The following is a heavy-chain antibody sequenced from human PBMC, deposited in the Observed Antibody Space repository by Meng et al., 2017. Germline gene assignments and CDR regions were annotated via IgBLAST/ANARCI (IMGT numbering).Heavy chain of an antibody. J-gene: IGHJ4*02. CDR1: GYTFTSYG. V-gene: IGHV1-18*01. Sequence: HVLLVQVGAGVKKPGDSVKVSCKAAGYTFTSYGISWVRQAPGQGLEWMGWISAYNGNTNYAQKLQGRVTMTTDTSTSTAYMELRSLRSDDTAVDYCASFIWGSGSYSGWGQGTLVTVSS. D-gene: IGHD3-10*01. CDR3: ASFIWGSGSYSG. CDR2: ISAYNGNT.